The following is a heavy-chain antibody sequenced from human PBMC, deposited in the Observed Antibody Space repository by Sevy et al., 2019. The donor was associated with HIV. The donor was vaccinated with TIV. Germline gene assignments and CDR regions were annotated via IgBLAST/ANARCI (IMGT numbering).Heavy chain of an antibody. Sequence: GGSLRLSCAASGFTFSVYWMSWVRQAPGKGLEWVATMKEDGSDKDYVDSVKGRFTISRDNAKNSLYLQMNSLRAEDTVVYYCTRDIDPFGVVTYFYYYYGMDVWGQGTTVTVSS. D-gene: IGHD3-3*01. V-gene: IGHV3-7*01. J-gene: IGHJ6*02. CDR1: GFTFSVYW. CDR2: MKEDGSDK. CDR3: TRDIDPFGVVTYFYYYYGMDV.